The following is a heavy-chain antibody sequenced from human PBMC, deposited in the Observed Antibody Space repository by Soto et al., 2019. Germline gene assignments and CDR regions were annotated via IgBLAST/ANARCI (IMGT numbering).Heavy chain of an antibody. D-gene: IGHD4-4*01. Sequence: GSLRLSCAASGFTFTNYGMSWVRQAPGKRLEWVSTVGGSGATYYADSVKGRFIVSRDNSNNMVFLQMNSLRADDTAVYYCAKEVTEARRDYFHYWGQGTLVTVSS. CDR2: VGGSGAT. J-gene: IGHJ4*02. CDR3: AKEVTEARRDYFHY. V-gene: IGHV3-23*01. CDR1: GFTFTNYG.